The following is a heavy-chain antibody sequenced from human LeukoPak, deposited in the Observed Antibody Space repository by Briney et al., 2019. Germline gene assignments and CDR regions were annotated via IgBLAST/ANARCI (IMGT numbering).Heavy chain of an antibody. CDR2: INAGNDNT. CDR1: GYTFTSYA. CDR3: ARDLDYGDYAPDDY. V-gene: IGHV1-3*01. J-gene: IGHJ4*02. D-gene: IGHD4-17*01. Sequence: GASVKVSCKASGYTFTSYAMHWVRQAPGQRLEWMGWINAGNDNTKYSQKFQGRVTITRDTSASTAYMELSSLRSEDTAVYYCARDLDYGDYAPDDYWGQGTLVTVSS.